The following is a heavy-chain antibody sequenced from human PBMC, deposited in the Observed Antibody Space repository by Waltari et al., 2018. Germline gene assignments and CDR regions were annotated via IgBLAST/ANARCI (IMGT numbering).Heavy chain of an antibody. Sequence: QVQLVESGGGVVQPGRSLRLSCAASGFTFSSYAMHWVRQAPGKGLEWVAVISYDGSNKYYAESVKGRFTISRDNSKNTLYLQMNSLRAEDTAVYYCAREGWIQVFDYWGQGTLVTVSS. CDR2: ISYDGSNK. CDR1: GFTFSSYA. J-gene: IGHJ4*02. CDR3: AREGWIQVFDY. V-gene: IGHV3-30*01. D-gene: IGHD5-18*01.